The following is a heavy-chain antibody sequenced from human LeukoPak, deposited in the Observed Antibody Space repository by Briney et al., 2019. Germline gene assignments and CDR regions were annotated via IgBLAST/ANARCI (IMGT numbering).Heavy chain of an antibody. CDR1: GYTFTGYY. CDR2: INPNSGGT. D-gene: IGHD4-11*01. Sequence: ASVKVSCTASGYTFTGYYMHWVRQAPGQGLEWMGWINPNSGGTNYAQKFQGRVTMTRDTSISTAYMELSRLRSDDTAVYYCAREVTIGSYFDYWGQGTLVTVSS. J-gene: IGHJ4*02. CDR3: AREVTIGSYFDY. V-gene: IGHV1-2*02.